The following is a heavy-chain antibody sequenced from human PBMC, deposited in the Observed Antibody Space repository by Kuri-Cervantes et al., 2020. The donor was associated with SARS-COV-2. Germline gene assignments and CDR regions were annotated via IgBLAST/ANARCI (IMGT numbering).Heavy chain of an antibody. Sequence: SLKISCAASGFTFDDYAMHWVRQAPGKGLEWVSGISWNSGSIGYADSVKGRFTISRDNAKNSLYVQMNSLRAEDMALYYCAKGIAAAGVGAFDIWGQGTMVTVSS. CDR2: ISWNSGSI. J-gene: IGHJ3*02. CDR1: GFTFDDYA. D-gene: IGHD6-13*01. CDR3: AKGIAAAGVGAFDI. V-gene: IGHV3-9*03.